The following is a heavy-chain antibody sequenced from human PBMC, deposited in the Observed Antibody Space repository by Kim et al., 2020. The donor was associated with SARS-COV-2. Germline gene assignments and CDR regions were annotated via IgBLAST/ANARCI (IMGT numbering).Heavy chain of an antibody. Sequence: GSLRLSCAASGFTFSSYAMHWVRQAPGKGLEWVAVISYDGSNKYYADSVKGRFTISRDNSKNTLYLQMNSLRAEDTAVYYCARVRGGGCSSTSCYLGGTEYFQHWGQGTLVTVSS. V-gene: IGHV3-30-3*01. CDR1: GFTFSSYA. CDR2: ISYDGSNK. CDR3: ARVRGGGCSSTSCYLGGTEYFQH. J-gene: IGHJ1*01. D-gene: IGHD2-2*01.